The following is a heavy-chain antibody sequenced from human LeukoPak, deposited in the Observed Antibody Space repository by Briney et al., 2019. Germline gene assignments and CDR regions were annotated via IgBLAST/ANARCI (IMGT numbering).Heavy chain of an antibody. J-gene: IGHJ4*02. CDR1: GFNFSSYW. D-gene: IGHD6-19*01. CDR2: LKPDGGED. Sequence: GGSLRLSCAASGFNFSSYWMSWVRQTPDKGLEWVANLKPDGGEDNYVDSVRGRFTISRDNAKSSLYLQMNSLRGEDTAVYSCVRGAGEGDFWGQGTLVTVSS. CDR3: VRGAGEGDF. V-gene: IGHV3-7*04.